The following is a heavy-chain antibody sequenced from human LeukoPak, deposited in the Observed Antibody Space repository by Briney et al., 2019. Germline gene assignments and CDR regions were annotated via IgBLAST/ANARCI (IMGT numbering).Heavy chain of an antibody. J-gene: IGHJ4*02. D-gene: IGHD1-26*01. CDR1: GYTFTDYY. Sequence: ASVTVSCKASGYTFTDYYMHWVRRAPGQGLEWMGWINPNSGGTKSAQKFLGRVTMTRDTSISTAYMELSRLRSDDTAVYYCAREVGATTGVHYFDYWGQGTLVTVSP. CDR2: INPNSGGT. V-gene: IGHV1-2*02. CDR3: AREVGATTGVHYFDY.